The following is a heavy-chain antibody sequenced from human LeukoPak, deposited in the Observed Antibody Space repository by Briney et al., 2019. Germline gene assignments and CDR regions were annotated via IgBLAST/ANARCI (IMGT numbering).Heavy chain of an antibody. CDR1: GYTFTSYG. Sequence: GASVKVSCKASGYTFTSYGISWVRQAPGQGLEWMGWISAYNGNTNYAQKFQGRVTMTRNTSISTAYMELSSLRSEDTAVYYCARVRVAHTIWFGELYPFDYWGQGTLVTVSS. J-gene: IGHJ4*02. CDR2: ISAYNGNT. CDR3: ARVRVAHTIWFGELYPFDY. V-gene: IGHV1-18*01. D-gene: IGHD3-10*01.